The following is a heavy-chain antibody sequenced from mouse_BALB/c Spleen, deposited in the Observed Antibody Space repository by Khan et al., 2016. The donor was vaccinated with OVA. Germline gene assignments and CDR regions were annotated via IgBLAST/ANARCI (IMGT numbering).Heavy chain of an antibody. J-gene: IGHJ2*01. CDR1: GFTFSTYA. V-gene: IGHV5-6-5*01. Sequence: EVMLVESGGDSVKPGGSLKLSCAVSGFTFSTYAMSWVRQTPEKRLEWVASISSGGSTYYPDSVKGRVTISRDNARNIVYLQMTSLRSEDMAMYYCAREAYRYDEYYFDYWGQGTTLTVSS. D-gene: IGHD2-14*01. CDR3: AREAYRYDEYYFDY. CDR2: ISSGGST.